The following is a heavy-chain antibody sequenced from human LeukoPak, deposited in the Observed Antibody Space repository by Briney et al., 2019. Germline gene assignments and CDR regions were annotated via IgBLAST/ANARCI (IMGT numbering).Heavy chain of an antibody. CDR2: VDPEDGET. J-gene: IGHJ4*02. CDR1: GYTFTSYG. CDR3: ATLLSIAAPGGDY. V-gene: IGHV1-69-2*01. Sequence: ASVKVSCKASGYTFTSYGISWVRQAPGQGLEWMGRVDPEDGETIYAEKFQGRVTITADTSTDTAYMELSSLRSEDTAVYYCATLLSIAAPGGDYWGQGTLVTVSS. D-gene: IGHD6-6*01.